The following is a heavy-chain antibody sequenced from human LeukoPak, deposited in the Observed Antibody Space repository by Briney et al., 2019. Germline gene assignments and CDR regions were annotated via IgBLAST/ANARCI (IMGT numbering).Heavy chain of an antibody. J-gene: IGHJ4*02. D-gene: IGHD3-22*01. CDR3: ARRAMCDSSGYCFDY. Sequence: ASVKVSCKASGYTFTGYYMHWVQQAPGQGLEWMGWINPNSGGTNYAQKFQGRVTMTRDTSISTAYMELSRLRSDDTAVYYCARRAMCDSSGYCFDYWGQGTLVTVSS. CDR1: GYTFTGYY. V-gene: IGHV1-2*02. CDR2: INPNSGGT.